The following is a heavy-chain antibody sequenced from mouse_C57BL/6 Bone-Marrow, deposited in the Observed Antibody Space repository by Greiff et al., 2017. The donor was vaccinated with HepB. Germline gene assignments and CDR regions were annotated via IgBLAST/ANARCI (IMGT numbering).Heavy chain of an antibody. J-gene: IGHJ3*01. D-gene: IGHD4-1*01. CDR2: ISDGGSYT. Sequence: EVQLQESGGGLVKPGGSLKLSCAASGFTFSSYAMSWVRQTPEKRLEWVATISDGGSYTYYPDNVKGRFTISRDNAKNNLYLQMSHLKSEDTAMYYCATRGGDWAWFAYWGQGTLVTVSA. CDR1: GFTFSSYA. CDR3: ATRGGDWAWFAY. V-gene: IGHV5-4*01.